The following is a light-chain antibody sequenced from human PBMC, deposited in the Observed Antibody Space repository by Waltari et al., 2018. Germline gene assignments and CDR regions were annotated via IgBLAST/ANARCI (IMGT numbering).Light chain of an antibody. CDR3: NSYRNINTYV. CDR2: DVT. J-gene: IGLJ1*01. V-gene: IGLV2-14*01. CDR1: NSDVGGYNY. Sequence: QSALTQPAFVSGSPGQSITIFCIGTNSDVGGYNYVSWYQPPPGQAPKLMIYDVTNPPSGVSNRFSGSRSGNTASLTISGLQAEDDADYYCNSYRNINTYVFGTGTKVTVL.